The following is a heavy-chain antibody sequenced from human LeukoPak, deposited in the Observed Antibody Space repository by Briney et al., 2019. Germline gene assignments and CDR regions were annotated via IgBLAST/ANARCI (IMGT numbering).Heavy chain of an antibody. D-gene: IGHD6-19*01. CDR1: RITFTTSV. CDR2: ISFDGIGK. V-gene: IGHV3-30-3*01. Sequence: PGGSLRLSCAVSRITFTTSVIHWVRQAPGKGLEWVAAISFDGIGKHYTDSVEGRFTVSRDNSKNTLYLQMSSLRDEDTAVYRCAREGHSSCRAGIFDIWGQGTMVTVSS. J-gene: IGHJ3*02. CDR3: AREGHSSCRAGIFDI.